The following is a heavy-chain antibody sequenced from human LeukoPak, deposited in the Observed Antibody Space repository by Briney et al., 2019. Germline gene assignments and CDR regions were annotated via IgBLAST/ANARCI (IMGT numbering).Heavy chain of an antibody. J-gene: IGHJ4*02. D-gene: IGHD3-10*01. CDR3: ESATEVWFGELWPPDY. V-gene: IGHV3-74*01. Sequence: PGGSPRLSCAASGFTFSSYWMHWVRQAPGKGLVWVSRINSDGSSTSYADSVKGRFTISRDNAKNTLYLQMNSLRAQDTAVYYCESATEVWFGELWPPDYWGQGTLVTVSS. CDR1: GFTFSSYW. CDR2: INSDGSST.